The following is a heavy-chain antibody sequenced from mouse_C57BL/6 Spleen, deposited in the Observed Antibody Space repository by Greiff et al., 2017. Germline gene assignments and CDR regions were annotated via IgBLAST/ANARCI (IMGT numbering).Heavy chain of an antibody. V-gene: IGHV1-55*01. CDR1: GYTFTSYW. CDR2: IYPGSGST. CDR3: ARRDYYGPHWYFDV. J-gene: IGHJ1*03. D-gene: IGHD1-1*01. Sequence: QVQLQQPGAELVKPGASVKMSCKASGYTFTSYWITWVKQRPGQGLEWIGDIYPGSGSTNYNEQFKSKATLTVDTSSSTAYMQLSSLTSEDSAVYYCARRDYYGPHWYFDVWGTGTTVTVSS.